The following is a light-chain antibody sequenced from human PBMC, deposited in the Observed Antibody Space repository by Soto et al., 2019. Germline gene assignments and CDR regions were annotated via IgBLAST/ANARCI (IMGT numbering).Light chain of an antibody. CDR2: GAS. V-gene: IGKV3-15*01. Sequence: EIRVTQSAAALSVSQEERATLSCRASQSVSSNLACYQQKPGQAPRLLIYGASTRATGIPARFSGSGSGTEFTLTISSLQFEDFAVYYCQQYNNWPPLTFGGGTKVDIK. CDR3: QQYNNWPPLT. CDR1: QSVSSN. J-gene: IGKJ4*01.